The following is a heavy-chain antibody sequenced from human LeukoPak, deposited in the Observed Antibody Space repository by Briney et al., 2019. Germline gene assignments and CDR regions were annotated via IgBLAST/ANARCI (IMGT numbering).Heavy chain of an antibody. Sequence: SETLSLTCAVYGGSFSGYYWSWIRQYPGKGLEWMGEINQSGSTNYNPSLKSRVTISVDTSKNQFSLKLSSVTAADTAVYYCAREAAAGISWFDPWGQGTLVTVSS. J-gene: IGHJ5*02. V-gene: IGHV4-34*01. CDR3: AREAAAGISWFDP. CDR1: GGSFSGYY. D-gene: IGHD6-13*01. CDR2: INQSGST.